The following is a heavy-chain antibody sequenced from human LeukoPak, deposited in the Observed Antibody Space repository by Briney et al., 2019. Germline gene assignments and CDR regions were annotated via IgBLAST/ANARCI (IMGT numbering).Heavy chain of an antibody. Sequence: SEALSLTCTVSGDSTTSHTYYWGWTRQPPGNGLEWLGSSYYTGSTYYNPSLESRVTISLDTSKNQFPLKLSSVTVADTAIYYCARHLYSSTRNPTFDYWGQGTRVTVSS. CDR2: SYYTGST. CDR1: GDSTTSHTYY. J-gene: IGHJ4*02. V-gene: IGHV4-39*01. CDR3: ARHLYSSTRNPTFDY. D-gene: IGHD5-18*01.